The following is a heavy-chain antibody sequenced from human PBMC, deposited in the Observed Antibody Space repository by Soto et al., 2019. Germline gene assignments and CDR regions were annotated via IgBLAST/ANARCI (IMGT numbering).Heavy chain of an antibody. CDR1: GGSISSYY. CDR2: IYYSGST. V-gene: IGHV4-59*01. CDR3: AGGRVRLPLILESSGWFDP. J-gene: IGHJ5*02. Sequence: PSETLSLTCTVSGGSISSYYWSWIRQPPGKGLEWIGYIYYSGSTNYNPSLKSRVTISVDTSKNQFSLKLSSVTAADTAVYYCAGGRVRLPLILESSGWFDPWGQGTLVTVSS. D-gene: IGHD3-3*01.